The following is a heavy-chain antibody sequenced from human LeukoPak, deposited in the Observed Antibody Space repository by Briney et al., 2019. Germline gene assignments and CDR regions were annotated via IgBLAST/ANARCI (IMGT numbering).Heavy chain of an antibody. Sequence: PSETLSLTCTVSGYSISSGYYWGWIRQPPGKGLEWIGSIYHSGSTYYNPSLKSRVTISVDTSKNQFSLKLSSVTAADTAVYYCARVSRWFFDYWGQGTLVTVSS. J-gene: IGHJ4*02. CDR2: IYHSGST. D-gene: IGHD2-15*01. CDR3: ARVSRWFFDY. CDR1: GYSISSGYY. V-gene: IGHV4-38-2*02.